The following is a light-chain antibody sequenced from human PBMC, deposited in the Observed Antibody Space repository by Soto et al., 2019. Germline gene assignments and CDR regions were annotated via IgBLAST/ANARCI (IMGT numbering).Light chain of an antibody. CDR1: GSDVGGYNY. J-gene: IGLJ2*01. CDR3: SSFAGSNTI. V-gene: IGLV2-8*01. Sequence: QSVLTQPPSASGSPGQSVTISCTGTGSDVGGYNYVSWYQHHPGKGPKLMIYEVSKRPSGVPDRFSGSKSGNTASLTVSGLQAEDEADYYCSSFAGSNTIFGGGTKLTVL. CDR2: EVS.